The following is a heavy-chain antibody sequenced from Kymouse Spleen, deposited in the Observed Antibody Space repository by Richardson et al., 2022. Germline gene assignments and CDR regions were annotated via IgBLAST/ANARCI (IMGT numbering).Heavy chain of an antibody. CDR2: ISWNSGSI. Sequence: EVQLVESGGGLVQPGRSLRLSCAASGFTFDDYAMHWVRQAPGKGLEWVSGISWNSGSIGYADSVKGRFTISRDNAKNSLYLQMNSLRAEDTALYYCAKGTGTFYYYGMDVWGQGTTVTVSS. CDR1: GFTFDDYA. J-gene: IGHJ6*02. D-gene: IGHD1-7*01. V-gene: IGHV3-9*01. CDR3: AKGTGTFYYYGMDV.